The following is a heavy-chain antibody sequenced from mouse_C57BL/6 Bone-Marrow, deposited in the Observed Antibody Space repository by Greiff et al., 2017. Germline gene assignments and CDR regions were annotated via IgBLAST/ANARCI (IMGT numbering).Heavy chain of an antibody. CDR2: MHPNGGSP. J-gene: IGHJ4*01. V-gene: IGHV1-64*01. Sequence: QVQLQQPGAELVKPGASVKLSCKASGYTFTNYWMHWVKQRPGQGLEWIGMMHPNGGSPDYNEKFKSGATLRVDKSSRTAYMELRSLTSEDSADSYCARSYDYDDYSMDYWGQGTSVTVAS. CDR1: GYTFTNYW. D-gene: IGHD2-4*01. CDR3: ARSYDYDDYSMDY.